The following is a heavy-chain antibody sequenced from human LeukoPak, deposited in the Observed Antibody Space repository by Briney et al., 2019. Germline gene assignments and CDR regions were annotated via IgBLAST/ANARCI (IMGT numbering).Heavy chain of an antibody. Sequence: ASVKVSCKASGYTFTGYYMHWVRQAPGQGLEWMGWINPNSGGTNYAQKFQGRVTMTRDTSISTAYMELSRLRSDDTAVYYCARELRFLEWAKPFVPWGQGTLVTVSS. CDR3: ARELRFLEWAKPFVP. J-gene: IGHJ5*02. CDR1: GYTFTGYY. CDR2: INPNSGGT. V-gene: IGHV1-2*02. D-gene: IGHD3-3*01.